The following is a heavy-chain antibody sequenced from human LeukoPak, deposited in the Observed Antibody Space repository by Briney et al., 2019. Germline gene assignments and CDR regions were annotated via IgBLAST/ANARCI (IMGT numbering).Heavy chain of an antibody. CDR2: SGTSGDT. J-gene: IGHJ4*02. Sequence: PGGSLRVSCAAAGFTFSNYALNWVRQAPGKGLEWVSASGTSGDTYYADSVRGRFTISRDNAKNMVYLQMSGLRAEDTALYYCAQKRPGTYPFDYWGQGTLVTVSS. CDR1: GFTFSNYA. CDR3: AQKRPGTYPFDY. V-gene: IGHV3-23*01. D-gene: IGHD6-13*01.